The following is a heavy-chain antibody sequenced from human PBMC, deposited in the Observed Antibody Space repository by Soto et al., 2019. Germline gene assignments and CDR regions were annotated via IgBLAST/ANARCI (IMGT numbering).Heavy chain of an antibody. J-gene: IGHJ6*02. Sequence: GGSLRLSCAASGFILRDYYMTWIRQAPGKGLDYISYISSGGTYISYADSVKGRFTISRDNAKNSLFLQLNSLRAEDPGVYFCARLTVTPNYAMDVWGQGTTVTVSS. CDR2: ISSGGTYI. CDR1: GFILRDYY. CDR3: ARLTVTPNYAMDV. D-gene: IGHD4-17*01. V-gene: IGHV3-11*06.